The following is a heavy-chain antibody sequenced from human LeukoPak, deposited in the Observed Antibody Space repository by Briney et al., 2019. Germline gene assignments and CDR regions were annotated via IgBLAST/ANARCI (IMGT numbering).Heavy chain of an antibody. CDR2: ISGYNANT. Sequence: ASVKVSCKASGYTFNSYCISWVRQAQGQGLEWLGWISGYNANTLYSHKFHDRVTMTTDSSTNTAYMELRSLRSDDTALYYCARERIVVAGNKGPVIHHWGQGTLVTVSS. CDR1: GYTFNSYC. CDR3: ARERIVVAGNKGPVIHH. D-gene: IGHD6-19*01. V-gene: IGHV1-18*01. J-gene: IGHJ5*02.